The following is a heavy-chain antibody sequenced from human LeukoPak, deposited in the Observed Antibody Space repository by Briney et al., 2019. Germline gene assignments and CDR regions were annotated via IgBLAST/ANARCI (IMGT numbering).Heavy chain of an antibody. J-gene: IGHJ5*02. Sequence: SETLSLTCTVSGGSISSYYWSWIRQPPGKGLEWMGYIYYSGSTNYNPSLKSRVTISVDTSKNQFSLKLSSVTAADTAVYYCARGGYSGYMNWFDPWGQGTLVTVSS. CDR3: ARGGYSGYMNWFDP. D-gene: IGHD5-12*01. V-gene: IGHV4-59*01. CDR2: IYYSGST. CDR1: GGSISSYY.